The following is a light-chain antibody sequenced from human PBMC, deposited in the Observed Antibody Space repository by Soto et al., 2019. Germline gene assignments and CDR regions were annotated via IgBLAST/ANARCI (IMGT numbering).Light chain of an antibody. J-gene: IGKJ2*01. CDR3: QQRSIWPQT. V-gene: IGKV3-11*01. Sequence: EIVLTQSPATLSLSPGERATLSCRASQSVSSYLAWYQQKPGQAPRLLIYDASNRATGIPARFSGSGSGTDFTLTISSLEPEDFAVYYCQQRSIWPQTFSQGTKLEIK. CDR2: DAS. CDR1: QSVSSY.